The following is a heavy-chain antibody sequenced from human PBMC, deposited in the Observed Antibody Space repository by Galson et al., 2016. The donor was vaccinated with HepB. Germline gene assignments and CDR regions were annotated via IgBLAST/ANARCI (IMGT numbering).Heavy chain of an antibody. Sequence: SLRLSCAASGFNFGRYGMHWVRQAPGKGLEWVAVIPYDGHNKHYADSVKGRFTLSRDNSKNTLYLQMNSPRPEDTAVYYCAKDSFYDFWDAATDYYDYMDVWGKGTTVTVSS. J-gene: IGHJ6*03. CDR2: IPYDGHNK. CDR3: AKDSFYDFWDAATDYYDYMDV. V-gene: IGHV3-30*18. CDR1: GFNFGRYG. D-gene: IGHD3-3*01.